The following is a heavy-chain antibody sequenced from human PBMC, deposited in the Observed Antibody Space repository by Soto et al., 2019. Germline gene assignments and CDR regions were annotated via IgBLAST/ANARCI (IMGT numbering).Heavy chain of an antibody. D-gene: IGHD5-12*01. Sequence: GGSLRLSCAASGFTLSSYAMHWVRQAPGKGLEWVAVISYDGSNKYYADSVKGRFTISRDNSKNTLYLQMNSLRAEDTAVYYCATACIVATILALYGMDVWGQGTTVTVSS. CDR2: ISYDGSNK. V-gene: IGHV3-30-3*01. CDR3: ATACIVATILALYGMDV. CDR1: GFTLSSYA. J-gene: IGHJ6*02.